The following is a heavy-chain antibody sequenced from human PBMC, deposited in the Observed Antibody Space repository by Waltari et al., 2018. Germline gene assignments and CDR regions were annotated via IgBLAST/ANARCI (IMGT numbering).Heavy chain of an antibody. CDR1: GFTFSSYS. D-gene: IGHD4-17*01. CDR3: ASLRYGDYALIDPGAFDI. J-gene: IGHJ3*02. CDR2: ISSSSSYI. V-gene: IGHV3-21*01. Sequence: EVQLVESGGGLVKPGGSLRLSCAASGFTFSSYSMNWVRQAPGKGLEWVSSISSSSSYIHYADAGKGRFTNSRDNAKNSLYLQMNSLRAEDTAVYYWASLRYGDYALIDPGAFDIWGQGTMVTVSS.